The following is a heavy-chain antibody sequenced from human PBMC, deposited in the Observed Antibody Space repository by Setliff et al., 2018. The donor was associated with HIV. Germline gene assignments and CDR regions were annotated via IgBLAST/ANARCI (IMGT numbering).Heavy chain of an antibody. CDR3: AKDCSSTSCYID. CDR1: GFTFDDYA. D-gene: IGHD2-2*02. V-gene: IGHV3-9*01. Sequence: GGSLRLSCAASGFTFDDYAMHWVRQAPGKGLEWVSGISWNSGSIGYADSVKGRFTISRDNAKNSLYLQMNSLRAEDTALYYCAKDCSSTSCYIDWGQGTLVTVSS. CDR2: ISWNSGSI. J-gene: IGHJ4*02.